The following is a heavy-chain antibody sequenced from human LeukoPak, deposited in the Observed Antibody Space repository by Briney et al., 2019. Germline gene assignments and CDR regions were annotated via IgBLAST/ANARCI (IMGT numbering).Heavy chain of an antibody. CDR2: IYTSGST. V-gene: IGHV4-61*02. CDR3: ARDGGDFWSGYSSPFGY. CDR1: GGFISSGSYY. Sequence: SETLSLTCTVLGGFISSGSYYWSWIRQPAGKGLEWIGRIYTSGSTNYNPSLKSRVTISVDTSKNQFSLKLSSVTAADTAVYYCARDGGDFWSGYSSPFGYWGQGTRVTVSS. J-gene: IGHJ4*02. D-gene: IGHD3-3*01.